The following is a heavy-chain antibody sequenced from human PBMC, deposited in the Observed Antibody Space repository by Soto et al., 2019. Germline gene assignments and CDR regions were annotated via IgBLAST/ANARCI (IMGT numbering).Heavy chain of an antibody. CDR2: ISGYSGDI. Sequence: QVHLVQSGGEVKKPGASVKVSCKASGYTFNRHGITWVRQAPGQGLEWMGWISGYSGDINYEQKFQGRVTLSSDTPTSTVYLELKSLRFGDTAVYYCARVRIVGAREIDFWGQGPLVTVSS. CDR1: GYTFNRHG. D-gene: IGHD1-26*01. J-gene: IGHJ4*02. CDR3: ARVRIVGAREIDF. V-gene: IGHV1-18*04.